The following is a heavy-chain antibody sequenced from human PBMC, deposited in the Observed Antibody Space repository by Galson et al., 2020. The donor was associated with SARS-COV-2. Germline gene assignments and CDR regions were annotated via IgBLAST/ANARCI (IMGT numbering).Heavy chain of an antibody. Sequence: SVKVSCKASGGTFSNYAISWVRQAPGQGLAWMGGIIPIYGTANYAQKLQGRVTITADDSTSTAYMELSSLRYEDTAVYYCARDPPSGYDILTGYYREYWGGMDVWGQGTTVTVSS. CDR1: GGTFSNYA. J-gene: IGHJ6*02. CDR3: ARDPPSGYDILTGYYREYWGGMDV. CDR2: IIPIYGTA. V-gene: IGHV1-69*13. D-gene: IGHD3-9*01.